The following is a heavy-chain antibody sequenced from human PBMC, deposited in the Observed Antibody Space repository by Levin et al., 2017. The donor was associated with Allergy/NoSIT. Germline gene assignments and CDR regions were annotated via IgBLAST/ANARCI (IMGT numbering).Heavy chain of an antibody. CDR2: IRGGGGEI. Sequence: GGSLRLSCAASGFTFSNFAMSWVRQAPGKGLEWVSTIRGGGGEIHYADSVKGRFTISRDNSKNTLYLQMNSLRAEDMAVYYCAKDQEDYDRGKIDFWGQGSLVTVSS. J-gene: IGHJ4*02. D-gene: IGHD3-16*01. CDR1: GFTFSNFA. V-gene: IGHV3-23*01. CDR3: AKDQEDYDRGKIDF.